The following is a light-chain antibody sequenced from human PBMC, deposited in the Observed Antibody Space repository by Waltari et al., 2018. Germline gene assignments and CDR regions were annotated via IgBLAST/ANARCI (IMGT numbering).Light chain of an antibody. Sequence: EIVLTQSPGTLSLSAGERATLFCRASPSVGNHYLAWYQQKPGLAPRLLIYAASTRARGIADRFSGGGSGSGSGTDFSLTISRLEPEDSAVYYCQLYDPLPLYTFGQGTKVEI. J-gene: IGKJ2*01. CDR3: QLYDPLPLYT. CDR2: AAS. CDR1: PSVGNHY. V-gene: IGKV3-20*01.